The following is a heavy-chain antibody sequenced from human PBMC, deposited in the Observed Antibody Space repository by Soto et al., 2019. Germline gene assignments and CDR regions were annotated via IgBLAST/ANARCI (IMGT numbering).Heavy chain of an antibody. CDR3: ARLGLDPVKYCSGGSCYGTVFDY. Sequence: SETLSLTCTVSGGSISSSSYYWGWIRQPPGKGLEWIGSIYYSGSTYYNPSLKSRVTISVDTSKNQFSLKLSSVTAADTAVYYCARLGLDPVKYCSGGSCYGTVFDYWGQGTLVTVSS. D-gene: IGHD2-15*01. V-gene: IGHV4-39*01. CDR2: IYYSGST. J-gene: IGHJ4*02. CDR1: GGSISSSSYY.